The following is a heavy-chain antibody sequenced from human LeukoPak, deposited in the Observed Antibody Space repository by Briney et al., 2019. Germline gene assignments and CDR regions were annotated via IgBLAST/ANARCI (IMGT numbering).Heavy chain of an antibody. V-gene: IGHV3-23*01. CDR3: AKDLVVVAAAATVCYFDY. J-gene: IGHJ4*02. CDR2: ISGSGGST. CDR1: GFTFSSYA. Sequence: GGSLRLSCAASGFTFSSYAMSWVRQAPGKGLEWVSAISGSGGSTYYADSVKGRFTISRDNSKNTLYLQMNSLRAEDTAVYYCAKDLVVVAAAATVCYFDYWGQGTLVTVSS. D-gene: IGHD6-13*01.